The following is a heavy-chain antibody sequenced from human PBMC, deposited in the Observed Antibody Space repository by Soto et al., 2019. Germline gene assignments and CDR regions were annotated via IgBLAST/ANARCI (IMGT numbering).Heavy chain of an antibody. CDR3: ARDAEMAQIGGY. V-gene: IGHV1-18*04. CDR2: ISAYNGNT. J-gene: IGHJ4*02. CDR1: DYTFTSYG. D-gene: IGHD3-16*01. Sequence: SXKASFKISDYTFTSYGISWVSRAPGQGLEWMGWISAYNGNTNYAQKLQGRVTMTTDTSTSTAYMELRSLRSDDTAVYYCARDAEMAQIGGYWGQGTLVTVSS.